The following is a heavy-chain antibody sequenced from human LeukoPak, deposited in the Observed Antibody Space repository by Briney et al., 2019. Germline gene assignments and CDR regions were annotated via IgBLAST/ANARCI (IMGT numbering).Heavy chain of an antibody. CDR2: IGPTGSDR. V-gene: IGHV3-21*06. D-gene: IGHD1-14*01. J-gene: IGHJ4*02. CDR1: GLTFSTSG. CDR3: ATETNGRHYDY. Sequence: GGSLRLSCTASGLTFSTSGFTWVRQAPGKGLEWVASIGPTGSDRYHADSVKGRFTISRDNANNFLYLQMNSLRAEDTAVYYCATETNGRHYDYWGQGTLLTVSS.